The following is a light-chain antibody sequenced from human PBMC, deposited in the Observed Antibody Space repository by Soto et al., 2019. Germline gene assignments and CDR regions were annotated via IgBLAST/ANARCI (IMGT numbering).Light chain of an antibody. CDR1: QRVSGGF. V-gene: IGKV3D-20*01. CDR2: DTS. CDR3: QQYGSSPS. J-gene: IGKJ1*01. Sequence: EIVLTQSPGTLSLSPGERATLYCGASQRVSGGFLSWYQQKPGLSPRLILYDTSFRATGIPDRFRGSGSGTDFTLTISRLDPEDVAVYYCQQYGSSPSFGQGTKVDIK.